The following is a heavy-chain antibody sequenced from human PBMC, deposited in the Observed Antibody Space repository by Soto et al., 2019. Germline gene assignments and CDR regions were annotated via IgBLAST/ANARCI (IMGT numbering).Heavy chain of an antibody. CDR1: GGTFSSYP. D-gene: IGHD3-10*01. J-gene: IGHJ4*02. CDR3: ARRDSHGFFRYFDN. Sequence: QVQRVQSGADVKRPGSSVKVSCKASGGTFSSYPISWVRQAPGQGLEWMGGTNGNLGTGNYAQKFRGRLTITTDISTTTAYMELSRLTSEDTAVYYCARRDSHGFFRYFDNWGQGTLVTVSS. CDR2: TNGNLGTG. V-gene: IGHV1-69*06.